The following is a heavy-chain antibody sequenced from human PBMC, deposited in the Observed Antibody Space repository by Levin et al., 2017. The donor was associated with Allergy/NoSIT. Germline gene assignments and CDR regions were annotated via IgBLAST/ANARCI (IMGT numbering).Heavy chain of an antibody. D-gene: IGHD4-17*01. CDR3: VSHNPVSNSGDYVSY. CDR1: GGSISSVYYY. J-gene: IGHJ4*02. Sequence: SETLSLTCTVSGGSISSVYYYWGWTRQSPGKGLEWIGSIYYSGTTFYNPSLKSRVTTSVDTSRNQFSLKLRSVTAADTAVYYCVSHNPVSNSGDYVSYWGQGILVTVSP. CDR2: IYYSGTT. V-gene: IGHV4-39*01.